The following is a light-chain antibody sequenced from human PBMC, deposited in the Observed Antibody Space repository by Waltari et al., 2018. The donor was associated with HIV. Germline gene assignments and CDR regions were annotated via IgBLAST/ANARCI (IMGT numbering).Light chain of an antibody. CDR2: MLS. CDR3: SSYSTITSLYV. V-gene: IGLV2-14*01. CDR1: VVDSGPEIY. J-gene: IGLJ1*01. Sequence: QSALAQPASVSGSPGQSITISCAGAVVDSGPEIYVSWYQQHPGRAPRRIISMLSRRPSGVSDRFSGSSSGMSATLTISGLQSDDEAHYYCSSYSTITSLYVFGTGTRVTVL.